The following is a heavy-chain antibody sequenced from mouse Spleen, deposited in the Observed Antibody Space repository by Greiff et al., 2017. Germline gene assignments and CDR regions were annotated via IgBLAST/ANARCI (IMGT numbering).Heavy chain of an antibody. CDR3: ARDSSGYLSWFAY. CDR1: GFSLTSYG. V-gene: IGHV2-2*01. J-gene: IGHJ3*01. CDR2: IWSGGST. Sequence: VKLVESGPGLVQPSQSLSITCTVPGFSLTSYGVHWVRQSPGKGLEWLGVIWSGGSTDYNAAFISRLSISKDNSKSQVFFKMNSLQADDTAIYYCARDSSGYLSWFAYWGQGTLVTVSS. D-gene: IGHD3-2*01.